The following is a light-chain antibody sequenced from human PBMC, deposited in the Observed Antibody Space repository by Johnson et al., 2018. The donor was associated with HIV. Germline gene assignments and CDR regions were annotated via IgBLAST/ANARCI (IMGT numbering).Light chain of an antibody. CDR2: DNN. CDR3: GTWDSSLSVNYV. Sequence: QSVLRQPPSVSAAPGQKVTISCSGSTSNIENNYVSWYQQLPGKAPKLLIYDNNKRPSGIPDRFSGSKSDTSATLGITGLQTGDEAEYYCGTWDSSLSVNYVFGTGTKVTVL. J-gene: IGLJ1*01. V-gene: IGLV1-51*01. CDR1: TSNIENNY.